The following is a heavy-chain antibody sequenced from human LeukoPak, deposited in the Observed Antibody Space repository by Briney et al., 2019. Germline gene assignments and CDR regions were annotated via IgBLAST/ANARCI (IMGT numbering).Heavy chain of an antibody. CDR3: ARQVGFCSDSTCYFDY. CDR2: ISGSGVST. J-gene: IGHJ4*02. Sequence: GGSLRLSCAASGFTFSSYAMSWVRQVPGKGLEWVSIISGSGVSTYADSVKGRFTISRDNSKNTLYLQMNSLRADDTAIYYCARQVGFCSDSTCYFDYWGQGALVTVSS. CDR1: GFTFSSYA. V-gene: IGHV3-23*01. D-gene: IGHD3-22*01.